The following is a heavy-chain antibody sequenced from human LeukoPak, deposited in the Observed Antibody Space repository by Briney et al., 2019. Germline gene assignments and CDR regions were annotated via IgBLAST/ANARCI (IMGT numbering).Heavy chain of an antibody. D-gene: IGHD4-17*01. CDR2: INWVGDTS. V-gene: IGHV3-43D*03. Sequence: HSGGSLGLSCAASGFTFDDYAMHWVRQAPGKGLQWISSINWVGDTSSYADSVKGRFTVSRDNTKGSLYLQMHSLRSEDTALYYCAKDRQYGDYGGGDFFDSWGQGTLVTVSS. CDR1: GFTFDDYA. CDR3: AKDRQYGDYGGGDFFDS. J-gene: IGHJ4*02.